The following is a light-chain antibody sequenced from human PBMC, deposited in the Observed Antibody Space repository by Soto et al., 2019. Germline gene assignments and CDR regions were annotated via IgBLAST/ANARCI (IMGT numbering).Light chain of an antibody. J-gene: IGLJ2*01. CDR2: AVS. V-gene: IGLV2-14*01. Sequence: QSVLTQPASVSGSPGQSITISCTGTSSDVGAYNYVSWYQQHPGRAPKLVIYAVSSRPSGVSNRFSGSKSDNTASLTVSGLQAEDEADYFCGSYAGTKNFVVFGGGTKLTVL. CDR3: GSYAGTKNFVV. CDR1: SSDVGAYNY.